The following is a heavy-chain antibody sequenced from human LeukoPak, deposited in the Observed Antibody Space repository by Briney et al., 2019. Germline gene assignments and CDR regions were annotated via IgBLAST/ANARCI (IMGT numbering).Heavy chain of an antibody. CDR3: ATNDYGASDY. CDR1: GFTFSTYS. CDR2: ISSSSSTI. D-gene: IGHD4-17*01. V-gene: IGHV3-48*04. J-gene: IGHJ4*02. Sequence: GGSLRLSCAASGFTFSTYSMNWVRQAPGKGLEWVSYISSSSSTIYYADSVKGRFTISRDNAKNSLYLQMNSLRAEDTAVFYCATNDYGASDYWGQGTLVTVSS.